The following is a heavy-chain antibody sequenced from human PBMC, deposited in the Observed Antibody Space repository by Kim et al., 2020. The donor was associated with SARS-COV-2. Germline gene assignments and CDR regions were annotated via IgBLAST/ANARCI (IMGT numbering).Heavy chain of an antibody. J-gene: IGHJ4*02. V-gene: IGHV1-8*01. CDR3: ARGVVTGFDY. Sequence: NTGYAQKFQGRVTMTRNTSISTAYMELSSLRSEDTAVYYCARGVVTGFDYWGQGTLVTVSS. CDR2: NT. D-gene: IGHD3-22*01.